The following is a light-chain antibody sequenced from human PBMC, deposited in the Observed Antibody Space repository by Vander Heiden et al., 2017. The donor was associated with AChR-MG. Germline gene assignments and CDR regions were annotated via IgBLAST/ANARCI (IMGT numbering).Light chain of an antibody. Sequence: SVSGSPGQSITISCTGTSSDVGGYNYVSWYQQHPGKAPKLMIYDVSNRPSGVSNRFSGSKSGNTASLTISGLQAEDEADYYCSSYTSSSTFVVFGGGTKLTGL. CDR3: SSYTSSSTFVV. J-gene: IGLJ2*01. V-gene: IGLV2-14*03. CDR1: SSDVGGYNY. CDR2: DVS.